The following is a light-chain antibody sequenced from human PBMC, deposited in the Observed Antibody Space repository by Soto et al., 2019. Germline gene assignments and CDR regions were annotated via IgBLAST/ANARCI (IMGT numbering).Light chain of an antibody. CDR2: AAS. CDR1: QGISSY. V-gene: IGKV1-8*01. Sequence: AIRMTQSPSSFSASTGDRVTITCRASQGISSYLAWYQQKPGKAPKLLIYAASTLQSGVPSRFSGSGSGTEFTLTISCLQSEDFATYYCRQYYSYPLTFGGGTKVEIK. J-gene: IGKJ4*01. CDR3: RQYYSYPLT.